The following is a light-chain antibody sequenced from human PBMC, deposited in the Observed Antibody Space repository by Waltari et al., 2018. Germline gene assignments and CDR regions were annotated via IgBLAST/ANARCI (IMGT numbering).Light chain of an antibody. CDR2: DVT. CDR3: SSPTTSITWV. CDR1: SSDVGNYNR. V-gene: IGLV2-18*02. Sequence: QSALTQPPSVSGSPGQSVTISCTATSSDVGNYNRVSWYQQSPGTAPKLMIYDVTNRPSGVPDRFSGSKSGNTASLTISGLQAEDEADYYCSSPTTSITWVCGGGTKLTVL. J-gene: IGLJ3*02.